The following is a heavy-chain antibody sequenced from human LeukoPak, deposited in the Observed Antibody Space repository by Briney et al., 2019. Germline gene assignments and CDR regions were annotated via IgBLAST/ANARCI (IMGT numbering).Heavy chain of an antibody. D-gene: IGHD6-13*01. CDR3: ARAPGAAAVFYYYGMDV. J-gene: IGHJ6*02. CDR1: GGSISSYY. Sequence: SETLSLTCTVSGGSISSYYWSWIRQPPGKGLEWIGYIYYSGSTNYNPSLKSRVTISVDTSKNQFSLKLSSVTAADTAVYYCARAPGAAAVFYYYGMDVWGQGTTVTVSS. V-gene: IGHV4-59*01. CDR2: IYYSGST.